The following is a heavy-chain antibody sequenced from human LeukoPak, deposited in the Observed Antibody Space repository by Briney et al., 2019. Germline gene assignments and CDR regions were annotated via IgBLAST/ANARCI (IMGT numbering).Heavy chain of an antibody. D-gene: IGHD1-26*01. V-gene: IGHV3-33*01. Sequence: GGSLRLSCAASGFTFSSYGMHWVRQAPGKGLEWVAVIWYDGSNKYYADSVKGRLTISRDNSKNTLYLQMNSLRAEDTAVYYCARDIEVGATEYYFDYWGQGTLVTVSS. J-gene: IGHJ4*02. CDR3: ARDIEVGATEYYFDY. CDR2: IWYDGSNK. CDR1: GFTFSSYG.